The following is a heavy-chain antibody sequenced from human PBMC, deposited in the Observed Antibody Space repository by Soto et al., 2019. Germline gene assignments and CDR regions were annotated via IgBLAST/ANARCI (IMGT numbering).Heavy chain of an antibody. CDR1: GGSISSSSYY. V-gene: IGHV4-39*01. CDR3: GRSGHYYVMDV. CDR2: IYYSGST. D-gene: IGHD2-8*02. Sequence: PSETLSPTCTVSGGSISSSSYYWGWIRQPPGKGLEWIGSIYYSGSTYYNPSLKSRVTISVDTSKNQFSLKLSSVTAADTAVYYCGRSGHYYVMDVWAQGTTVPSS. J-gene: IGHJ6*02.